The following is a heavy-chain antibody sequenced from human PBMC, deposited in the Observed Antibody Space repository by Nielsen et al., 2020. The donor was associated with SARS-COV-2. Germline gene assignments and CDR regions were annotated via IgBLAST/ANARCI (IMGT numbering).Heavy chain of an antibody. D-gene: IGHD4-17*01. CDR3: AKDIGHDYGDYA. CDR2: ISYDGSNK. J-gene: IGHJ5*02. V-gene: IGHV3-30*18. CDR1: GFTFSSYG. Sequence: GSLKISCAASGFTFSSYGMHWVRQAPGKGLEWVAVISYDGSNKYYADSVKGRFTISRDNSKNTLYLQMNSLRAEDTAVYYCAKDIGHDYGDYAWGQGTLVTVSS.